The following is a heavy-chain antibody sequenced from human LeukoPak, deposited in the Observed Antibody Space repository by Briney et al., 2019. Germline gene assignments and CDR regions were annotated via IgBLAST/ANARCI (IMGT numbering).Heavy chain of an antibody. D-gene: IGHD3-10*01. V-gene: IGHV3-48*04. CDR3: ARGVQTYYFDY. Sequence: PGGSLRLSCAASGFTFSNYAMSWVRQAPGKGLEWVSSIVTNSRTIYYADSVKGRFTISGDNAKNSLYLQMNSLKAEDTAVYYCARGVQTYYFDYWGQGTLVTVSS. CDR2: IVTNSRTI. CDR1: GFTFSNYA. J-gene: IGHJ4*02.